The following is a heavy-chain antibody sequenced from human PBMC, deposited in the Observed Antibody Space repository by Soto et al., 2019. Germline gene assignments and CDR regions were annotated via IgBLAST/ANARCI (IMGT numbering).Heavy chain of an antibody. CDR1: GGSVSGGSYY. J-gene: IGHJ6*02. Sequence: SETLSLTCTVSGGSVSGGSYYWTWIRQTPTKGLEFVGYLYFTGSTNYNPSLKSRVSISRNTSKNRFSLNLHSVTAADTAVYYGARHGLITIFGVATQPQKKYGMDVWGQGTTVTVSS. D-gene: IGHD3-3*01. V-gene: IGHV4-61*01. CDR2: LYFTGST. CDR3: ARHGLITIFGVATQPQKKYGMDV.